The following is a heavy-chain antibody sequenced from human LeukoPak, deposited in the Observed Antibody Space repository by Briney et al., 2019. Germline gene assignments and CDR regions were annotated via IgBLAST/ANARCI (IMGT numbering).Heavy chain of an antibody. V-gene: IGHV3-9*01. CDR3: AKAPAPSFHYYGMDV. Sequence: GGSLRLSCAASGFTFDDYAMHWVRQAPGKGLEWVSGISWNSGSIGYADSVKGRFTISRDNAKNSLYLQMNSLRAEDTALYYCAKAPAPSFHYYGMDVWGQGTTVTVSS. CDR1: GFTFDDYA. D-gene: IGHD3-10*01. CDR2: ISWNSGSI. J-gene: IGHJ6*02.